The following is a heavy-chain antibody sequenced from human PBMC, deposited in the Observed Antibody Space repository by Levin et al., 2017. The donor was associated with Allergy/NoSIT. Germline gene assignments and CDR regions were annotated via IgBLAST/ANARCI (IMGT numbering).Heavy chain of an antibody. J-gene: IGHJ4*02. CDR3: ARASRIAVAGTFDY. CDR1: GGSFSGYY. D-gene: IGHD6-19*01. V-gene: IGHV4-34*01. Sequence: SQTLSLPCAVYGGSFSGYYWSWIRQPPGKGLEWIGEINHSGSTNYNPSLKSRVTISVDTSKNQFSLKLSSVTAADTAVYYCARASRIAVAGTFDYWGQGTLVTVSS. CDR2: INHSGST.